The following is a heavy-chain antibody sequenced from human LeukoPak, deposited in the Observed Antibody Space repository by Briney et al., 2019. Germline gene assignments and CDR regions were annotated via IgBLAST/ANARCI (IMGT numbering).Heavy chain of an antibody. J-gene: IGHJ3*02. D-gene: IGHD6-6*01. CDR3: ARCRRQLVSDAFDI. CDR2: IIPILGTT. Sequence: WASVKVSCKASGDTFSGNAISWVRQAPGQGLEWMGRIIPILGTTNYAQKFQGRVTITADRSTSTAYMELSSLRSEDTAVYYCARCRRQLVSDAFDIWGQGTMVTVSS. V-gene: IGHV1-69*04. CDR1: GDTFSGNA.